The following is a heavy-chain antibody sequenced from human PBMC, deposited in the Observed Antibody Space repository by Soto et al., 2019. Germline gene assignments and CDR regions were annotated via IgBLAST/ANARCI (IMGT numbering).Heavy chain of an antibody. CDR2: VYYRGRS. CDR1: GGSVTNSSYY. V-gene: IGHV4-39*01. D-gene: IGHD1-20*01. Sequence: SETLSLTCTVSGGSVTNSSYYWCWIRQSPGKGLELIGSVYYRGRSYSKSSVKSRVTISVDTSKNQFSLNLNSVTASDTAVYGCVRQRTNVITKASVAYWGPGATVT. CDR3: VRQRTNVITKASVAY. J-gene: IGHJ4*02.